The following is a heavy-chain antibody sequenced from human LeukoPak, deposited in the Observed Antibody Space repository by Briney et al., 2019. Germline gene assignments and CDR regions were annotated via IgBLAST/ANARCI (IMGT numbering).Heavy chain of an antibody. CDR1: GFTVSSNY. CDR3: AKDRGGDCPCRFDP. CDR2: IYSGGST. Sequence: GGSLRLSCAASGFTVSSNYMSWVRQAPGKGLEWVSVIYSGGSTYYADSVKGRFTISRDNSKNTLYLQMNSLRVDDTAVYYCAKDRGGDCPCRFDPWGQGTLVTVSS. J-gene: IGHJ5*02. V-gene: IGHV3-66*01. D-gene: IGHD2-21*02.